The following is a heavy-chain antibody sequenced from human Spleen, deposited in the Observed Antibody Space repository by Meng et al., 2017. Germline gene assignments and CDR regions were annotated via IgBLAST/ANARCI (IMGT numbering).Heavy chain of an antibody. CDR2: IYYSGST. J-gene: IGHJ4*02. Sequence: QGQLEGPGPGLVKPSQTRALTCTVSGGSISSGGYYWSWIRQHPGKGLEWIGNIYYSGSTYYNPSLKSLVTISVDTSKNQFALKLSSVTAADTAVYYCARSTYYYDSSGFQVFYFDSWGQGTLVTVSS. V-gene: IGHV4-31*01. CDR3: ARSTYYYDSSGFQVFYFDS. CDR1: GGSISSGGYY. D-gene: IGHD3-22*01.